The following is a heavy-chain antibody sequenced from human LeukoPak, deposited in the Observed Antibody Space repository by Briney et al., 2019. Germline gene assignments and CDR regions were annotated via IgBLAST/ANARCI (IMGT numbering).Heavy chain of an antibody. V-gene: IGHV3-48*01. J-gene: IGHJ4*02. D-gene: IGHD3-3*01. CDR3: ARDYDFWSGYLDY. CDR2: ITSSSDAI. Sequence: GGSLRLSCAASGFTFSSYNMNWVRQAPGKGLVWLSLITSSSDAIYSADSAKGRFTISRDNAKNSLYLQMNSLRAEDTAVYYCARDYDFWSGYLDYWGQGTLVTVSS. CDR1: GFTFSSYN.